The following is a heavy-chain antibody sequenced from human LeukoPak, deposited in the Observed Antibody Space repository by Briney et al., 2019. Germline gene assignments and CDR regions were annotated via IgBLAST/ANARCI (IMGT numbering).Heavy chain of an antibody. CDR2: ISIYNGNT. D-gene: IGHD3-3*01. J-gene: IGHJ5*02. CDR1: GYTFTNYG. V-gene: IGHV1-18*01. CDR3: ARITYDFWSGYYMPDDP. Sequence: ASVTVSCKASGYTFTNYGISWVRQASGQGLEWMGWISIYNGNTDYAQKLRGRVTMTTDTSTSTAYMELRSLRSDDTAVYYCARITYDFWSGYYMPDDPWGQGTLVTVSS.